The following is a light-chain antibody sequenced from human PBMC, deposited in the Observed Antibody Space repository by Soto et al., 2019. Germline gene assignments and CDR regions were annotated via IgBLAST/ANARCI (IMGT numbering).Light chain of an antibody. Sequence: EIVLTQSPGPLSVSLGQRATLSCRTSGSVISSPLAWYQQQPRQAPRLLIYGASSRATGIPDRVSGSGSGTDFTLTISRLELEDLALYYCQQYGGTFVQGTKVEIK. CDR1: GSVISSP. J-gene: IGKJ1*01. V-gene: IGKV3-20*01. CDR3: QQYGGT. CDR2: GAS.